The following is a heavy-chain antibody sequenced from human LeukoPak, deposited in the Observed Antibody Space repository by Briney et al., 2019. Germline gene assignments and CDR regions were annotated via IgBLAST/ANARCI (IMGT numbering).Heavy chain of an antibody. J-gene: IGHJ5*02. D-gene: IGHD2-2*01. CDR3: ARDPLQRYCSSTSCLLGNWFDP. V-gene: IGHV3-30-3*01. CDR2: ISYDGSDK. Sequence: PGGSLRLSCAASGFTFSSFAMHWVRQAPGKGLEWVAVISYDGSDKYYADSVKGRFTVSRDNFKNTLYLQMNSLRAEDTAVYYCARDPLQRYCSSTSCLLGNWFDPWGQGTLVTVSS. CDR1: GFTFSSFA.